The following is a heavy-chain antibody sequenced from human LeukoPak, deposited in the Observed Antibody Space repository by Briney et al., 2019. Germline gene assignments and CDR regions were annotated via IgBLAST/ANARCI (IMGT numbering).Heavy chain of an antibody. CDR2: IYYSGST. CDR3: ARETSYSSGWSTGYYFDY. Sequence: PSETLSLTCTVSGGSISSYYWSWIRQPPGKGLEWNGYIYYSGSTNYNPSLKSRVTISVDTSKNQFSLKLSSVTAADTAVYYCARETSYSSGWSTGYYFDYWGQGTLVTVSS. V-gene: IGHV4-59*12. J-gene: IGHJ4*02. CDR1: GGSISSYY. D-gene: IGHD6-19*01.